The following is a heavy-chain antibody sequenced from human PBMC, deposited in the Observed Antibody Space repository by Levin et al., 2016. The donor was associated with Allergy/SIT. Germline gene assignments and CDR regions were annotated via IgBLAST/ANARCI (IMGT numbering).Heavy chain of an antibody. CDR3: ARGNNELLEAYLAY. J-gene: IGHJ4*02. CDR2: IWYGGSST. V-gene: IGHV3-33*01. Sequence: WIRQPPGKGLEWVAVIWYGGSSTWYADSVKGRFTISRDNSKNTLFLQMNSLRAEDTAVYYCARGNNELLEAYLAYWGQGTLVTVSS. D-gene: IGHD2-15*01.